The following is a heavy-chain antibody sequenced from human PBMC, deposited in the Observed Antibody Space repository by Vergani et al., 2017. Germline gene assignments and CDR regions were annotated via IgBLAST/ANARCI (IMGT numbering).Heavy chain of an antibody. D-gene: IGHD3-3*01. CDR3: AKAPRFLEWSRTIYFDC. CDR2: ISGSGGST. V-gene: IGHV3-23*01. Sequence: EVQLLESGGGLVQPGGSLRLSCAASGFTFSSYAMSWVRQAPGKGLEWVSAISGSGGSTYYADSVKGRFTISRDNSKNTLYLQMNSLRAEDTAVYYCAKAPRFLEWSRTIYFDCWGQGTLVTVSS. CDR1: GFTFSSYA. J-gene: IGHJ4*02.